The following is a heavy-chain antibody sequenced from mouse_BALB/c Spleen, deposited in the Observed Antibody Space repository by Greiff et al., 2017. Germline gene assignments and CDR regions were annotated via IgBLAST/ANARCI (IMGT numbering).Heavy chain of an antibody. J-gene: IGHJ1*01. D-gene: IGHD1-1*01. CDR2: ISSGSSTI. Sequence: DVKLVESGGGLVQPGGSRKLSCAASGFTFSSFGMHWVRQAPEKGLEWVAYISSGSSTIYYADTVKGRFTISRDNPKNTLFLQMTSLRSEDTAMYYCARSYYYGSNFDVWGAGTTVTVSS. CDR1: GFTFSSFG. CDR3: ARSYYYGSNFDV. V-gene: IGHV5-17*02.